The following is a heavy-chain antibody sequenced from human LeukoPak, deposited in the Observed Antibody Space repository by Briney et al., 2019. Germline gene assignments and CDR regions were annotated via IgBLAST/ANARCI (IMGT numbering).Heavy chain of an antibody. CDR3: ARAPISYCSGGSCYSGSDDY. CDR1: GGSISSYY. J-gene: IGHJ4*02. D-gene: IGHD2-15*01. Sequence: SETLSLTCTVSGGSISSYYWSWIRQPPGKGLEWIGEINHSGSTNYNPSLKSRVTISVDTSKNQFSLKLSSVTAADTAVYYCARAPISYCSGGSCYSGSDDYWGQGTLVTVSS. V-gene: IGHV4-34*01. CDR2: INHSGST.